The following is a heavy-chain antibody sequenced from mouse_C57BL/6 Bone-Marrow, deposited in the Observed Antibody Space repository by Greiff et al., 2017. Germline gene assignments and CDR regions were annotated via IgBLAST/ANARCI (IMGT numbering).Heavy chain of an antibody. CDR2: INPSSGYT. CDR3: ARLRDYDENAMDY. CDR1: GYTFTSYW. Sequence: QVQLKESGAELAKPGASVKLSCKASGYTFTSYWMHWVKQRPGQGLEWIGYINPSSGYTKYNQKFKDKATLTADKSSSTAYMQLSSLTYEDSAVYYCARLRDYDENAMDYWGQGTSVTVSS. J-gene: IGHJ4*01. D-gene: IGHD2-4*01. V-gene: IGHV1-7*01.